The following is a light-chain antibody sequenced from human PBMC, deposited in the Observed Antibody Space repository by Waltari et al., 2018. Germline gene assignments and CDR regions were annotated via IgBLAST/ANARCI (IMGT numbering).Light chain of an antibody. Sequence: DIQMTQSPSSLSASVGDRVTITCRASQSISSYLNWYQQKPWKAPKLLIYAASSLQSGVPSRFSGSGSGRDFTLTISSLQPEDFATYYCQQSYSTPFTFGPGTKVDIK. CDR2: AAS. CDR3: QQSYSTPFT. J-gene: IGKJ3*01. V-gene: IGKV1-39*01. CDR1: QSISSY.